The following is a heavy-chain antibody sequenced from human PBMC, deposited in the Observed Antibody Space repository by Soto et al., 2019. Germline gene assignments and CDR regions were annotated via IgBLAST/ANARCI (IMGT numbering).Heavy chain of an antibody. CDR1: GYSFSNYW. D-gene: IGHD3-22*01. J-gene: IGHJ4*02. CDR3: ARSYYYDTSGPPGGY. V-gene: IGHV5-51*01. Sequence: PGESLKISCKGSGYSFSNYWIGWVRQMPGKGLEWMGIIYPGDSDTRYSPSFQGQVTISADKSISTAYLQWSSLKASDTAMYYCARSYYYDTSGPPGGYWGQGTLVTVSS. CDR2: IYPGDSDT.